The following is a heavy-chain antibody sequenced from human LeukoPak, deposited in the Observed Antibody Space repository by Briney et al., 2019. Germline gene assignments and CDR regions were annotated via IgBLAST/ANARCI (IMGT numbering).Heavy chain of an antibody. Sequence: SVKVSCKASGGTFSSYAISWVRQAPGQGLEWMGGIIPIFGTANYAQKFQGRVTITADESTSTAYMELSSPRSEDTAVYYCARGGGVGRLVTQGNWFDPWGQGTLVTVSS. V-gene: IGHV1-69*01. D-gene: IGHD3-9*01. J-gene: IGHJ5*02. CDR1: GGTFSSYA. CDR3: ARGGGVGRLVTQGNWFDP. CDR2: IIPIFGTA.